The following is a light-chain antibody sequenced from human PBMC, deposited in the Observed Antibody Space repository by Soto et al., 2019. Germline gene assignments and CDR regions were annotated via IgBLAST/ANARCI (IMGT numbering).Light chain of an antibody. V-gene: IGKV1-5*01. CDR1: QSISSW. J-gene: IGKJ1*01. CDR2: DAS. CDR3: QQYYSYPLT. Sequence: DIQMTQSPSTLSASVGDRVTITCRASQSISSWLAWYQQKPGKAPKLLIYDASSLESGVPSRFSGSGSGTEFTLTISSLQSEDFATYYCQQYYSYPLTFGQGTKVDI.